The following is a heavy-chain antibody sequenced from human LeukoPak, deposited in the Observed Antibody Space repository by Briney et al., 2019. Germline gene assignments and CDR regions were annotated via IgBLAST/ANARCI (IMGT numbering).Heavy chain of an antibody. CDR2: INHSGST. D-gene: IGHD3-16*01. CDR1: GGSFSGYY. CDR3: ARSYDYVWGTFH. Sequence: SETLSLTCAVYGGSFSGYYWSWIRQPPGKGLEWIGEINHSGSTNYNPSLKSRVTISVDTSKNQFSLKLSSVTAADTAVYYCARSYDYVWGTFHWGQGTLVTVSS. V-gene: IGHV4-34*01. J-gene: IGHJ4*02.